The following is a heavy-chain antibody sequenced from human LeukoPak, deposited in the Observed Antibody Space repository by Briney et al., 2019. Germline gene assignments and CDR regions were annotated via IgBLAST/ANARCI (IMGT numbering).Heavy chain of an antibody. D-gene: IGHD1-20*01. Sequence: GGSLTLSCAASGFTFSSYGMHWVRQAPGKGLEWVAFIRYDGSNKYYADSVKGRFTISRDNSKNTLYLQMNSLRAEDTAVYYCAKDIGYNWNVGFDPWGQGTLVTVSS. CDR3: AKDIGYNWNVGFDP. V-gene: IGHV3-30*02. J-gene: IGHJ5*02. CDR2: IRYDGSNK. CDR1: GFTFSSYG.